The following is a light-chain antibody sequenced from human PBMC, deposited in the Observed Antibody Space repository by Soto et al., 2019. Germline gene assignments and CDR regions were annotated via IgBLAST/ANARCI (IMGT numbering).Light chain of an antibody. CDR3: QQYNNWPLT. J-gene: IGKJ1*01. Sequence: EIVMTQSPVTLSVSPGERATLSCRASQSVSSNLAWYQQKPGQAPRLLIYGASTRATGIPARFSGSGSGTKFTLTISSLQSEDFAVYYCQQYNNWPLTFGQGTKVEIK. V-gene: IGKV3-15*01. CDR1: QSVSSN. CDR2: GAS.